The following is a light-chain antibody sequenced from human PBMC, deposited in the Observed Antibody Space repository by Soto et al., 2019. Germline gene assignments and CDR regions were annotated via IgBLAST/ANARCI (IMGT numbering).Light chain of an antibody. CDR1: SSDISSCNC. Sequence: QSVLTQPASVSGSPGQSITISCAGSSSDISSCNCVSWYQQHPGKAPKLMIYDVSRRPSGVSNRFSASKSGNTASLTISGLQAEDEADYYCSSYTSTPTLVFGGGTKLTVL. J-gene: IGLJ2*01. CDR2: DVS. CDR3: SSYTSTPTLV. V-gene: IGLV2-14*01.